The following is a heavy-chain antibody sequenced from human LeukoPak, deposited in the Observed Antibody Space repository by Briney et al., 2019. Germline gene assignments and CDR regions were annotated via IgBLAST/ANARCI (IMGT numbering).Heavy chain of an antibody. CDR2: IKSKTDGGTT. CDR3: TTGQGSYYNPTPDY. CDR1: GFTFSNAW. Sequence: GGSLRLSCAASGFTFSNAWMSWVRQAPGKGLEWGGRIKSKTDGGTTDYAAPAKGRFTISRDDSKNTLYLQMNSLKTEDTAVYYCTTGQGSYYNPTPDYWGQGTLVTVSS. V-gene: IGHV3-15*01. J-gene: IGHJ4*02. D-gene: IGHD3-10*01.